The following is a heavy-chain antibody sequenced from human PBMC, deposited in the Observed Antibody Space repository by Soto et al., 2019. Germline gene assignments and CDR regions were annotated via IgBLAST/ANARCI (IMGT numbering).Heavy chain of an antibody. D-gene: IGHD3-3*02. V-gene: IGHV3-48*03. J-gene: IGHJ4*02. CDR1: GFPFSSYE. CDR2: IGDGGRTI. CDR3: ARGISPLDY. Sequence: GPLLLPCSASGFPFSSYEMNWVRLAPGKGLEWLAYIGDGGRTIHYADSVRGRFTISTDNAKNSVYLQMTSLTAEDSAVYYCARGISPLDYWGQGTVVTVYS.